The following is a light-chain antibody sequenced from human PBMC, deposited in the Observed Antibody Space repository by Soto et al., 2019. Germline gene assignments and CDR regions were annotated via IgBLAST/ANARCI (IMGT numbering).Light chain of an antibody. Sequence: DIQMTQSPSTLSASVGDRLTITCRATQSIRSWLAWFQQKPGKAPKLLIYDASSLESGVPSRFSGSGSETEFSLTNSSLQPDDFATYYCQQYNSSPVTFGGGTQVEIK. CDR2: DAS. V-gene: IGKV1-5*01. CDR1: QSIRSW. CDR3: QQYNSSPVT. J-gene: IGKJ4*01.